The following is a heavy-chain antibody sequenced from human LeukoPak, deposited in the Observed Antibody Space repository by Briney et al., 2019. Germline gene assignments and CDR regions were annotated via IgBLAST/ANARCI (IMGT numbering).Heavy chain of an antibody. V-gene: IGHV4-38-2*01. D-gene: IGHD2-15*01. CDR3: ARGLGYCSGGNCYSADPSFHY. Sequence: SETLSLTCPVSGYSISTGYYWGWIRQPPGKGLEWIGSIYHSESTYYNPSLKSRVTISVDTSENQFSLNLTSVTAADTAVYYCARGLGYCSGGNCYSADPSFHYWGQGTLVTVSS. J-gene: IGHJ4*02. CDR2: IYHSEST. CDR1: GYSISTGYY.